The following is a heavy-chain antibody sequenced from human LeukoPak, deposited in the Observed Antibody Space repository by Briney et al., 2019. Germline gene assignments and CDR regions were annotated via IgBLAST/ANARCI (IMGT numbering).Heavy chain of an antibody. J-gene: IGHJ4*02. CDR3: AREYYYDSSGWSVFPY. D-gene: IGHD3-22*01. V-gene: IGHV1-46*01. CDR1: GYTFTGYY. Sequence: GASVKVSCKASGYTFTGYYMHWVRQAPGQGLEWMGIINPSGGSTSYAQKFQGRVTMTRDTSTSTVYMELSSLRSEDTAVYYCAREYYYDSSGWSVFPYWGQGTLVTVSS. CDR2: INPSGGST.